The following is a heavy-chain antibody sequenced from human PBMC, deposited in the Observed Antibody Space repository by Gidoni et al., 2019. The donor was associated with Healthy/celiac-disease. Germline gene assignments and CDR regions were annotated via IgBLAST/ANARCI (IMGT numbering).Heavy chain of an antibody. Sequence: EVQLLESGGGLVQPGGSLRLSCAASGFTFSSYAMSWVSQAPGKGLEWVSAISGSGGSTYYADSVKGRFTISRDNSKNTLYLQMNSLRAEDTAVYYCAKGAPDKNRDGYNYFDYWGQGTLVTVSS. CDR2: ISGSGGST. CDR1: GFTFSSYA. V-gene: IGHV3-23*01. CDR3: AKGAPDKNRDGYNYFDY. J-gene: IGHJ4*02. D-gene: IGHD5-12*01.